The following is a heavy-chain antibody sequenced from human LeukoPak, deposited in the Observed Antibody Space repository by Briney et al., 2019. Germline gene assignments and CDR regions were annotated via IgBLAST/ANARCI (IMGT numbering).Heavy chain of an antibody. J-gene: IGHJ4*02. D-gene: IGHD3-22*01. V-gene: IGHV3-21*01. Sequence: GGSLRLSCAASGFTFSTYNMIWVRQAPGKGLEWVSFISSISTYIYYADSVEGRFTIYRDNARNPLYLQMNSLRADDTAVYYCAKDLVEYYYDSSGRGVFDYWGQGTLVTVSS. CDR3: AKDLVEYYYDSSGRGVFDY. CDR2: ISSISTYI. CDR1: GFTFSTYN.